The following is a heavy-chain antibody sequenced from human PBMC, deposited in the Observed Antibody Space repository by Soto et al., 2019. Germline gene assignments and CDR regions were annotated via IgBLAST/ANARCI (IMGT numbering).Heavy chain of an antibody. D-gene: IGHD3-10*01. V-gene: IGHV5-10-1*01. CDR3: ARHVGYYYGSGPPAWFDP. CDR1: AYSFTSYS. J-gene: IGHJ5*02. CDR2: IDPSDSYT. Sequence: PGESLKISCKGSAYSFTSYSISWVRQMPGKYLERLGRIDPSDSYTNYSPALQGDVTISADKSISTGYLQWSSLKASDTAMYYCARHVGYYYGSGPPAWFDPWGQGTLVTVSS.